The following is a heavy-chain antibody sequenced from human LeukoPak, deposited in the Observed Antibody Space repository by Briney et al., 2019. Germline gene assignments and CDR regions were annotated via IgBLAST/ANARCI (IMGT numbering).Heavy chain of an antibody. J-gene: IGHJ5*02. V-gene: IGHV1-2*02. CDR2: LNPHSGGT. Sequence: ASVKVSCKASGYTFTDYYIHWVRQAPGQGLEWMGWLNPHSGGTNYAQKFQGRVTTTRDTSISTAYMELSSLTSDDTAVYHCARNSFGVVFQRNHWFDTGGPGTLVTVSS. D-gene: IGHD3-3*01. CDR3: ARNSFGVVFQRNHWFDT. CDR1: GYTFTDYY.